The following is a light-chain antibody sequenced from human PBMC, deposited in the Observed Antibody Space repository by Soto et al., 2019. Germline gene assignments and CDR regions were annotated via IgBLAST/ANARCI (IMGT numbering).Light chain of an antibody. CDR3: QQLSNYPIT. V-gene: IGKV1-9*01. J-gene: IGKJ5*01. Sequence: DSQMTQSPSALSASVGDIVTISFRASQTVSSYLAWYQQKPGKAPKLLIHATSTLQSGVPSRFSGSGSGTEFTLTISSLQPEDFATYYCQQLSNYPITFGQGTRLEIK. CDR2: ATS. CDR1: QTVSSY.